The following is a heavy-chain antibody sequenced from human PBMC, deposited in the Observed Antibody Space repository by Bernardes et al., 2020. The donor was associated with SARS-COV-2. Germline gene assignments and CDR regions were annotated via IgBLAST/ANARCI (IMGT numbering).Heavy chain of an antibody. CDR3: VRGSPPGISGGPWTSEY. D-gene: IGHD3-3*02. Sequence: GWSLRLSCAASGFAFSSHWMHWVRQDAGQGLVWLSRMNMDGSTKDYAASVKGRFTISRDNAKNTLYLQMNNLRLDDRAVYYCVRGSPPGISGGPWTSEYWGQGTLVTVSS. CDR1: GFAFSSHW. J-gene: IGHJ4*02. CDR2: MNMDGSTK. V-gene: IGHV3-74*01.